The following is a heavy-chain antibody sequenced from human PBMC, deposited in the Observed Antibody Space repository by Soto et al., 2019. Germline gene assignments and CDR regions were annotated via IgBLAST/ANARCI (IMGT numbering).Heavy chain of an antibody. J-gene: IGHJ4*02. Sequence: QVQLVQSGAEVKKPGSSVKVSCKASGGTFNSYGFNWVRQAPGHGLEWLGGIIPALGRPNYAQKFQGRVTITADDSRSTAYMELSSLRYDDTAIYYCARGATTYCGGDCYFDFWGQGTLVTVSS. D-gene: IGHD2-21*02. CDR3: ARGATTYCGGDCYFDF. CDR1: GGTFNSYG. CDR2: IIPALGRP. V-gene: IGHV1-69*01.